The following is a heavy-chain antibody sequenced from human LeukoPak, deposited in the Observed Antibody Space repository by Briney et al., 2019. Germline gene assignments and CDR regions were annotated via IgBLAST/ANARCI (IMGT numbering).Heavy chain of an antibody. CDR1: GYTLANYA. D-gene: IGHD3-3*01. CDR2: ISAASGKT. V-gene: IGHV1-3*03. CDR3: ARARDYYTPPFDN. Sequence: GASVKVSCKASGYTLANYAMHWVRQAPGQRLEWLGWISAASGKTEYSQDFQDRLTITSDTSASTAYMELNSLRSADMAVYYCARARDYYTPPFDNWGQGTLVTVSS. J-gene: IGHJ4*02.